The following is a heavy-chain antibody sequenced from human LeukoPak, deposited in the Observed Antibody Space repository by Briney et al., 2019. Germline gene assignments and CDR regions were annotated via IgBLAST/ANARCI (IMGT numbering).Heavy chain of an antibody. J-gene: IGHJ4*02. CDR2: ISSSSNVI. CDR1: GFTFSSYE. CDR3: ARGDPIYDFWSGGDY. D-gene: IGHD3-3*01. V-gene: IGHV3-48*03. Sequence: KSGGSLRLSCAASGFTFSSYEMNWVRQAPGKGLEWVSYISSSSNVIYYTDSVKGRFTISRDNARNLLSLQMNSLRAEDTAVYYCARGDPIYDFWSGGDYWGQGSLVTVSS.